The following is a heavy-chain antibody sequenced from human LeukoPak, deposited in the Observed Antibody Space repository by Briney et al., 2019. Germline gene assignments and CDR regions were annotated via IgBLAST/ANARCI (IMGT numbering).Heavy chain of an antibody. J-gene: IGHJ4*02. CDR2: ISSSSSTI. D-gene: IGHD5-12*01. CDR1: GFTFSSYS. Sequence: PGGSLRLSCAASGFTFSSYSMNWVRQAPGKGLEWVSYISSSSSTIYYADSVKGRFTISRDNAKNSLYLQMNSLRAEDTAVYYCARTDKESGYDPNFDYWGQGTLVTVSS. V-gene: IGHV3-48*04. CDR3: ARTDKESGYDPNFDY.